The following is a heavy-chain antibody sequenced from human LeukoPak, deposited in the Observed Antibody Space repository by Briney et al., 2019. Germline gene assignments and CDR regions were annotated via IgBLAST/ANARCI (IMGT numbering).Heavy chain of an antibody. J-gene: IGHJ4*02. CDR1: GFTFSSYA. CDR3: AKGHDYGDYVLDY. CDR2: ISYDGSNK. V-gene: IGHV3-30*18. D-gene: IGHD4-17*01. Sequence: GGSLRLSCAASGFTFSSYAMSWVRQAPGKGLEWVAVISYDGSNKYYADSVKGRFTISRDNSKNTLYLQMNSLRAEDTAVYYCAKGHDYGDYVLDYWGQGTLVTVSS.